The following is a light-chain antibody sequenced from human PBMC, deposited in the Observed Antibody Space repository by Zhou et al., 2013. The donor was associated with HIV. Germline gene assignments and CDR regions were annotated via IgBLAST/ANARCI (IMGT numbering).Light chain of an antibody. CDR2: DAS. V-gene: IGKV3-20*01. J-gene: IGKJ4*01. CDR3: QRYGGSPPT. Sequence: EIVLTQSPGTLSLSPGERVTLSCRASQSVTNRHLAWYQQKLGQPPRLLIYDASNRATGIPDRISGSGSGTDFTLTISRLEPEDFAVYYCQRYGGSPPTFGGGTEVEI. CDR1: QSVTNRH.